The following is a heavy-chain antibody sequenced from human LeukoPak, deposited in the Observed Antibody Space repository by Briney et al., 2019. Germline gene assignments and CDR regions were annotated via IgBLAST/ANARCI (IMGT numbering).Heavy chain of an antibody. V-gene: IGHV3-30*18. CDR2: ISYDGSNK. CDR1: GFTFSSYG. Sequence: PGGPLRLSWAASGFTFSSYGMHWVRKAPGKGLEGVAVISYDGSNKYYADSVKGRFTISRDNSKNTLYLQMNSLRAADTAVYYCAKDDTFYLVYYHDSSGSPLDPWGQGTLVTVSS. CDR3: AKDDTFYLVYYHDSSGSPLDP. D-gene: IGHD3-22*01. J-gene: IGHJ5*02.